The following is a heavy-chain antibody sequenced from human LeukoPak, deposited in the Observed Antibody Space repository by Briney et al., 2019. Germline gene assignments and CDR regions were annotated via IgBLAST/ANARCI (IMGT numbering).Heavy chain of an antibody. J-gene: IGHJ4*03. V-gene: IGHV4-59*01. CDR2: IYYSGST. CDR3: ARAGDTAMASGYFDY. Sequence: SETLSLTCTVSGGSISSYYWSWIRQPPGKGLEWIGYIYYSGSTNYNPPLKSRVTISVDTSKNQFSLKLSSVTAADTAVYYCARAGDTAMASGYFDYWGQGTLVTVSS. D-gene: IGHD5-18*01. CDR1: GGSISSYY.